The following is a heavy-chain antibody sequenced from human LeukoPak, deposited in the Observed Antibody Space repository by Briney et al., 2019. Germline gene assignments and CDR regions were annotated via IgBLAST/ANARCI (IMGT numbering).Heavy chain of an antibody. CDR1: GFTFSSYS. CDR3: ARDTTWSGYSLRYYYMDV. CDR2: ISSSSSYI. J-gene: IGHJ6*03. Sequence: GGSLRLSCAASGFTFSSYSMNWVRQAPGKGLEWVSSISSSSSYIYYADSVKGRLTISRDNAKNSLYLQMNSLRAEDTAVYYCARDTTWSGYSLRYYYMDVWGKGTTVTVSS. D-gene: IGHD3-3*01. V-gene: IGHV3-21*01.